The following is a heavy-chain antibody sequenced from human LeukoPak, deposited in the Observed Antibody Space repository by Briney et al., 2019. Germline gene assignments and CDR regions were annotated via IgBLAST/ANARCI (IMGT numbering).Heavy chain of an antibody. J-gene: IGHJ6*04. CDR1: GFTFSSYE. D-gene: IGHD3-10*02. Sequence: GGSLRLSCAASGFTFSSYEMNWVRQAPGKGLEWVSYISSSCSTIYYADSVKGRFTISRDNAKNSLYLQMNSLRAEATAVYYCAELGITMIGGVWGKGTTVTISS. CDR2: ISSSCSTI. V-gene: IGHV3-48*03. CDR3: AELGITMIGGV.